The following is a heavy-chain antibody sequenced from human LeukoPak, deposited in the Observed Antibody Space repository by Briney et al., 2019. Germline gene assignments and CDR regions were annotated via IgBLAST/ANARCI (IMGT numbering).Heavy chain of an antibody. Sequence: RAAGSLRLSCAASGFTFSSYGMHWVRQAPGKGLGWVEFIRYDGSNKYYADSVKGRFTISRDNSKNTLYLQMNSLRAEDTAVYYCAKDCVMYLSSTSCYIGAFDIWGQGTMGTVSS. V-gene: IGHV3-30*02. J-gene: IGHJ3*02. CDR2: IRYDGSNK. D-gene: IGHD2-2*02. CDR3: AKDCVMYLSSTSCYIGAFDI. CDR1: GFTFSSYG.